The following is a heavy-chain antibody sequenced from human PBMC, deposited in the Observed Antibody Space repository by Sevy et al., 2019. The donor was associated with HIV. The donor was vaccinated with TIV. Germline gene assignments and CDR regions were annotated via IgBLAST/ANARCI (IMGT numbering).Heavy chain of an antibody. CDR1: GFTFSSYG. CDR3: AKATYYYDSSGQTFYYYYGMDV. J-gene: IGHJ6*02. D-gene: IGHD3-22*01. Sequence: GGSLRLSCAASGFTFSSYGMHWVRQAPGKGLEWVAVMSYDGSNKYYADSVKGRFTISRDNSKNTLYLQMNSLRAEDTAVYYCAKATYYYDSSGQTFYYYYGMDVWGQGTTVTVSS. CDR2: MSYDGSNK. V-gene: IGHV3-30*18.